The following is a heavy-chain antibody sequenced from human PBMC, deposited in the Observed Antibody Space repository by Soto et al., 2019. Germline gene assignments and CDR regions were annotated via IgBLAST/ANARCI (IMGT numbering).Heavy chain of an antibody. CDR3: ARGRCRGASFYQSYAFDI. D-gene: IGHD2-15*01. CDR2: ISSSSRYI. V-gene: IGHV3-21*01. Sequence: GGSLTLSCAASGFNFSSYTMNWSRQAPGKGLEWVSSISSSSRYIYYADSVKGRYTISRDDAKNSLSLQMNSLRAEHTAVCYFARGRCRGASFYQSYAFDIWGRGIMVTVSS. CDR1: GFNFSSYT. J-gene: IGHJ3*02.